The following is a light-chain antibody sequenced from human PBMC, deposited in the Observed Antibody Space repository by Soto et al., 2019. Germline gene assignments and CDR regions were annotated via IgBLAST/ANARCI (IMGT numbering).Light chain of an antibody. CDR3: CSYAGSSTYV. CDR2: DVS. V-gene: IGLV2-14*01. J-gene: IGLJ1*01. Sequence: QSVLTQPASVSGSPGQSITISCTGASGDVGAYNYVSWYQHHPGKAPKLIISDVSIRPSGVSDRFSGSKSGNTASLTISGLQAEDEADYYCCSYAGSSTYVFGTGTKLTVL. CDR1: SGDVGAYNY.